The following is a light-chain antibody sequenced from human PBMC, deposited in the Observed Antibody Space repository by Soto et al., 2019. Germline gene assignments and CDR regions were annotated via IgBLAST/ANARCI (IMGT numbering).Light chain of an antibody. V-gene: IGKV3-20*01. CDR1: QSVSSNY. Sequence: EIVLTQPPGTLSLSPGERATLSCRASQSVSSNYFTWYQQKPGQDPRLLIYGASSRPTGTPDRFSGSGSGTDFTLTINRLEPEDFALYYCHQYGSSPPTFGQGTKVDIK. CDR3: HQYGSSPPT. J-gene: IGKJ1*01. CDR2: GAS.